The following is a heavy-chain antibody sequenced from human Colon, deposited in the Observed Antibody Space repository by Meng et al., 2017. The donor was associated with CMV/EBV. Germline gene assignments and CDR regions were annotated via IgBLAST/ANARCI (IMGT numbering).Heavy chain of an antibody. D-gene: IGHD3-3*01. Sequence: GGSLRLSCAASRFTFSSFGMHWVRQAPGKGLEWVAFIRYDGSDKYYVDSVKGRFTISRDNSKNTLYLQMNSLRAEDTAVYYCAKSLGITIFGVVIDRPRNYGMDVWGQGTTVTVSS. CDR1: RFTFSSFG. CDR3: AKSLGITIFGVVIDRPRNYGMDV. J-gene: IGHJ6*02. V-gene: IGHV3-30*02. CDR2: IRYDGSDK.